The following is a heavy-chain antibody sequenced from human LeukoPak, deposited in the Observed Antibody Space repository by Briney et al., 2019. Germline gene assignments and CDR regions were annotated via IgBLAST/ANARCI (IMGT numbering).Heavy chain of an antibody. CDR3: ARDRIQGWMSVPGEY. Sequence: GASVKVSCKASGYTFTSYAMNWVRQAPGQGLEWMGWIDPNSGDTNYARQFQGRVTMTRDTSINTVYMELSRLTSDDTALYYCARDRIQGWMSVPGEYWGQGTLVTVSS. J-gene: IGHJ4*02. D-gene: IGHD5-18*01. CDR1: GYTFTSYA. V-gene: IGHV1-2*02. CDR2: IDPNSGDT.